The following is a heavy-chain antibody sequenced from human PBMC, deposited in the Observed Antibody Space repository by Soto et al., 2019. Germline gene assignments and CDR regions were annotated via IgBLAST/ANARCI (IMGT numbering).Heavy chain of an antibody. CDR1: GFTFSSYS. CDR3: ARKGVAFDY. CDR2: ISTTSSSI. J-gene: IGHJ4*02. D-gene: IGHD3-3*01. V-gene: IGHV3-48*02. Sequence: EVQLVQSGGGLVQPGGSLRLSCAASGFTFSSYSMNWVRQAPGKGLEWISYISTTSSSIYYADSVKGRFTISRDNAKNSLFLQMKSLRDEDTAVYYCARKGVAFDYWGQGALVTVSS.